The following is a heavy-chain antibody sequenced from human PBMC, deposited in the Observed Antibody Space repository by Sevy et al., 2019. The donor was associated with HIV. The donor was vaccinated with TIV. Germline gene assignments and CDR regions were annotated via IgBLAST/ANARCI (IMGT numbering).Heavy chain of an antibody. CDR1: GFTFSNYA. Sequence: GGSLRLSCAASGFTFSNYAMNWVRQTPGKGLEWVSSISGSGDNTYYADSVKGRFTISRDISYNTVTLQMSSLRAEDTAVYYCAKNEKFWSGYLAMDVWGQGTTVTVS. CDR2: ISGSGDNT. J-gene: IGHJ6*02. D-gene: IGHD3-3*01. CDR3: AKNEKFWSGYLAMDV. V-gene: IGHV3-23*01.